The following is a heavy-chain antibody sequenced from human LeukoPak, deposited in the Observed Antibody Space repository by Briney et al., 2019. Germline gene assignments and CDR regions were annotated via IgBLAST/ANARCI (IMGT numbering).Heavy chain of an antibody. V-gene: IGHV1-69*01. Sequence: SVKVSCKAYGGTFSSYAISWVRQAPGQGLEWMGGIIPIFGTANYAQKFQGRVTSTADESTSTAYMELSSLRSEDTAVYYCARGADLPYYMDVWGKGTTVTVSS. CDR2: IIPIFGTA. CDR3: ARGADLPYYMDV. J-gene: IGHJ6*03. CDR1: GGTFSSYA.